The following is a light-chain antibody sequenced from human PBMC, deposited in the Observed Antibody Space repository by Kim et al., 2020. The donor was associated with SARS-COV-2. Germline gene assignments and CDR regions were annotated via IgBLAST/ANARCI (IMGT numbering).Light chain of an antibody. J-gene: IGKJ2*01. CDR3: QQYGSSPRYT. Sequence: SPGERATLSGRASQSVSSSYLDGYQQKPGQAPRLLIYGASSRATGIPDRFSGSGSGTDFTLTISRLEPEDFAVYYCQQYGSSPRYTFGQGTKLEI. V-gene: IGKV3-20*01. CDR2: GAS. CDR1: QSVSSSY.